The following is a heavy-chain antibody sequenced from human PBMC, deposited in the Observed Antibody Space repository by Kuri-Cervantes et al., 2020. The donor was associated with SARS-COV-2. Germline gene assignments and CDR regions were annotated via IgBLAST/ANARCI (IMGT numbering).Heavy chain of an antibody. Sequence: SLKISCAASGFTFDDYAMHWVRQAPGKGLEWVSGISWNSDNIGYADSVKGRFTISRDNAKNSLYLQMNSLRAEDTAVYYCARLEHYGDPRGGMDVWGQGTTVTVSS. CDR1: GFTFDDYA. J-gene: IGHJ6*02. CDR3: ARLEHYGDPRGGMDV. CDR2: ISWNSDNI. V-gene: IGHV3-9*01. D-gene: IGHD4-17*01.